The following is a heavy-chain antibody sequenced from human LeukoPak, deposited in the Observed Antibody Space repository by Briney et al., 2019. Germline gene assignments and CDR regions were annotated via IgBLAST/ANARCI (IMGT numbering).Heavy chain of an antibody. CDR1: GNSFGNYY. V-gene: IGHV4-4*07. CDR2: IYTSGST. CDR3: TRDTGTTGEVKFDP. Sequence: PSETLSLTCTVSGNSFGNYYWSWIRQPAGKGLEWIGRIYTSGSTTYNPSLKSRVTMSVDTSKNQFSLKLSSVTAADTAVYFCTRDTGTTGEVKFDPRGQGTLVTVSS. D-gene: IGHD4-17*01. J-gene: IGHJ5*02.